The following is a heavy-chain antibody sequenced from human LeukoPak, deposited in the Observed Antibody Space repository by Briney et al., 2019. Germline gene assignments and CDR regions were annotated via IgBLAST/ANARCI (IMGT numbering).Heavy chain of an antibody. Sequence: GGSLRLSCAASGFTFTTYSMNWVRQAPGKGLEWVSSITSSSTSMYYADSVKGRFTISRDNAKNSLYLQMNSLRAEDTAVYYCARDWMEGATFEIQGPVDYWGQGTLVSVSS. D-gene: IGHD1-26*01. J-gene: IGHJ4*02. CDR2: ITSSSTSM. CDR1: GFTFTTYS. CDR3: ARDWMEGATFEIQGPVDY. V-gene: IGHV3-21*01.